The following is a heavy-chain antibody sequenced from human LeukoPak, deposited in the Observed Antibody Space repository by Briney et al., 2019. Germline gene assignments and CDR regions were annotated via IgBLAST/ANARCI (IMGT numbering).Heavy chain of an antibody. CDR3: ARHAFYYGSGSDWFDP. D-gene: IGHD3-10*01. J-gene: IGHJ5*02. Sequence: SETLSLTCTVSGGSISSSSYYWGWIRRPPGKGLEWIGSIYYSGSTYYNPSLKSRVTISVDTSKNQFSLKLSSVTAADTAVYYCARHAFYYGSGSDWFDPWGQGTLVTVSS. CDR1: GGSISSSSYY. CDR2: IYYSGST. V-gene: IGHV4-39*01.